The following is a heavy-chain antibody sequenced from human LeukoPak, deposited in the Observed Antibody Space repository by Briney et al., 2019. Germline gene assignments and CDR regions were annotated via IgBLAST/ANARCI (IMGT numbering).Heavy chain of an antibody. CDR3: VKGRAGSGTYGDFDY. V-gene: IGHV3-74*01. D-gene: IGHD3-10*01. CDR2: INTDGSST. Sequence: GGSLRLSCAASGFTFSSYWMHWVRQAPGKGLVWVSRINTDGSSTSYADSVKGRFTISRDNTKNSLYLQMNSLRAEDTALYYCVKGRAGSGTYGDFDYWGQGTLVTVSS. J-gene: IGHJ4*02. CDR1: GFTFSSYW.